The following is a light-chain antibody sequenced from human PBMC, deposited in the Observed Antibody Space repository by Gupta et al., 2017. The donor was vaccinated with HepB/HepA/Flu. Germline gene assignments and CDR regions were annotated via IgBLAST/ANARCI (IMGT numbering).Light chain of an antibody. CDR1: QSVSNR. J-gene: IGKJ5*01. V-gene: IGKV3-11*01. CDR3: HQHSNWSPIT. CDR2: DAS. Sequence: EIVLTQSPATLSLSPGERATRSCRASQSVSNRLAWYQQKRGQAPRLLIYDASNRGAGIPARFSGSGYRTDFTLTISSREHEDFAVYYCHQHSNWSPITFGQGTRLEIK.